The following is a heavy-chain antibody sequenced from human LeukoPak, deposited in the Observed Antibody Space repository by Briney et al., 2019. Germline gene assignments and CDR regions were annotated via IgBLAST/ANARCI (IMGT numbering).Heavy chain of an antibody. D-gene: IGHD3-9*01. V-gene: IGHV3-33*06. CDR3: AKVPRQHDNWFDP. Sequence: PGRSLRLSCAASGFTFTTYGMHWVRQAPGKGLEWVAIIWYDGSHKYYADSVKGRFTISRDNSKNTLYLQMSSLRAEDTAVYYCAKVPRQHDNWFDPWGQGTLVTVSS. CDR2: IWYDGSHK. J-gene: IGHJ5*02. CDR1: GFTFTTYG.